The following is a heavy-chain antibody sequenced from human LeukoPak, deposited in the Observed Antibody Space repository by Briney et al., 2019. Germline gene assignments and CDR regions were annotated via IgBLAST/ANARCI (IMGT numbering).Heavy chain of an antibody. CDR1: GHTFTGYY. J-gene: IGHJ4*02. CDR2: INPNSGGT. CDR3: ARVVVIPAAQFDY. D-gene: IGHD2-2*01. Sequence: ASVKGSCKASGHTFTGYYMHWVRQAPGQGLEWMGWINPNSGGTNYAQKFQGRVTMTRDTSISTAYMELSRLRSDDTAVYYCARVVVIPAAQFDYWGQGTLVTVSS. V-gene: IGHV1-2*02.